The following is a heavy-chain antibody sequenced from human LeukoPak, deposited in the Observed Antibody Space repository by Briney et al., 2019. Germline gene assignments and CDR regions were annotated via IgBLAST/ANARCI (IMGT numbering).Heavy chain of an antibody. Sequence: ASVKVSCKASGYTFTGYYMHWVRQAPGHGLEWMGCINPNSGGTNYAQKFQGRVTMTRDTSISTAYMELSRLRSHDTAVYYCARERLEYYYYYMDVWGKGTTVTVSS. CDR2: INPNSGGT. CDR1: GYTFTGYY. J-gene: IGHJ6*03. CDR3: ARERLEYYYYYMDV. V-gene: IGHV1-2*02.